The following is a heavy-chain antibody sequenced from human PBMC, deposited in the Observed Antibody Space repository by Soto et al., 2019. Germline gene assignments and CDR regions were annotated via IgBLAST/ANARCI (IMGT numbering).Heavy chain of an antibody. J-gene: IGHJ6*03. CDR3: AKDFVGYYYYMDV. CDR1: GFTFDDYA. CDR2: ISWNSVSI. V-gene: IGHV3-9*01. D-gene: IGHD2-21*01. Sequence: EVQLVESGGGLVQPGRSLRLSCAASGFTFDDYAMHWVRQAPGKGLEWVSGISWNSVSIGYADSVKGRFTISRANAQNSLYLQMNSLRAEDTALYYCAKDFVGYYYYMDVWGKGTTVTVSS.